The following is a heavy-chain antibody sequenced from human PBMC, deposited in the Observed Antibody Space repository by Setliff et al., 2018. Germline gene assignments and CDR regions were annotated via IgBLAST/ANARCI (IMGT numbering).Heavy chain of an antibody. Sequence: SETLSLTCSVSGASISTTYYYWDWIRQSPEKGLEWIGTIYQNGITYYNPSVKSRVTMSLDASKNRFSLNLTSVTAADTAVYFCATSGFCRIEGWGNWFDPWGQGILVTVSS. CDR2: IYQNGIT. D-gene: IGHD2-15*01. V-gene: IGHV4-39*02. CDR1: GASISTTYYY. CDR3: ATSGFCRIEGWGNWFDP. J-gene: IGHJ5*02.